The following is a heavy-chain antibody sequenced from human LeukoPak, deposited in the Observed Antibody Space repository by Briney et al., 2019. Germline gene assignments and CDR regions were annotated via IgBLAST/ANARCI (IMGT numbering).Heavy chain of an antibody. Sequence: GGSLRLSCAASGFTFSSYWMHWVRQAPGKGLVWVSRINSDGSSTSYADSVKGRFTISRDNVKNTLYLQMNSLRAEDTAVYYCARDAPLCSGGSCYMSSWGQGTLVTVSS. V-gene: IGHV3-74*01. CDR2: INSDGSST. CDR1: GFTFSSYW. J-gene: IGHJ5*02. CDR3: ARDAPLCSGGSCYMSS. D-gene: IGHD2-15*01.